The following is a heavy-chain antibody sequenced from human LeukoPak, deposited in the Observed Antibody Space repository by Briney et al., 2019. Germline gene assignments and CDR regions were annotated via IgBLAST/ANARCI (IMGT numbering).Heavy chain of an antibody. V-gene: IGHV3-23*01. D-gene: IGHD6-13*01. CDR2: ISGSGGST. Sequence: GGSLRVSCAASGFTFSSDAMSCVRQAPGKGLEWVSAISGSGGSTYYADSVKGRFTISRDNSKNTLYLQMNSLRAEDTAVYYCANFRQLVFPGGYWGQGTLVTVSS. CDR1: GFTFSSDA. CDR3: ANFRQLVFPGGY. J-gene: IGHJ4*02.